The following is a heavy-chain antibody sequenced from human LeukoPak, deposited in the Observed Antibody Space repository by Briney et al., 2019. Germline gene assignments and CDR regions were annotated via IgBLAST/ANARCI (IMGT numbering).Heavy chain of an antibody. CDR3: ARARLRFLEWLLGSRFDP. V-gene: IGHV4-34*01. CDR1: GGSFSGYY. Sequence: SETLSLTCAVYGGSFSGYYWSWIRQPPGKGLEWIGEINHSGSTNYNPSLKSRVTISVDTSKNQFSLKLSSVTAADTAVYYCARARLRFLEWLLGSRFDPWGQGTLVTVSS. J-gene: IGHJ5*02. CDR2: INHSGST. D-gene: IGHD3-3*01.